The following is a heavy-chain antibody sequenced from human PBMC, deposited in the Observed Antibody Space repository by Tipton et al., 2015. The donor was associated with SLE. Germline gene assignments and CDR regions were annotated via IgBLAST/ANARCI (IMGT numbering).Heavy chain of an antibody. CDR3: ARGGGRYYDY. CDR1: GGSISGYY. V-gene: IGHV4-4*07. D-gene: IGHD1-26*01. Sequence: TLSLTCPVSGGSISGYYWSWIRQAAGKGLEWIGSVYSSGNTIYKPSIKSRITLSLDTSKNQFSLGVNSVTAADTAVYYCARGGGRYYDYWGQGTLVTVSS. J-gene: IGHJ4*02. CDR2: VYSSGNT.